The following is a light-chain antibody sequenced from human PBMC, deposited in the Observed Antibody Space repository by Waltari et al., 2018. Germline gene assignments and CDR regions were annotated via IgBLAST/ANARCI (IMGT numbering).Light chain of an antibody. CDR1: QSVCRSS. Sequence: EMVLTQSPGTASLSPGARVTLSCRASQSVCRSSLAWYQQKPGQAPRLVIYRASRSATCIPDRFSGSGSGTDFSLTISRLEPEDFAVYYCQQHGTLPATFGQGTKVEIK. CDR2: RAS. J-gene: IGKJ1*01. V-gene: IGKV3-20*01. CDR3: QQHGTLPAT.